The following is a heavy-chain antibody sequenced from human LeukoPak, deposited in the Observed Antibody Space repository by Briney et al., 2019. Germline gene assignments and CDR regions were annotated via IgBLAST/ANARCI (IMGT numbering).Heavy chain of an antibody. CDR3: AKGGRGSYYVDWTFDY. J-gene: IGHJ4*02. Sequence: PGGSLRLSCAASGFTFDDYGMSWVRQAPGKGLEWVSGINWNGGSTGYADSVKGRFTISRDNAKNSLYLQMNSLRAEDMALYYCAKGGRGSYYVDWTFDYWGQGTLVTVSS. CDR2: INWNGGST. V-gene: IGHV3-20*04. CDR1: GFTFDDYG. D-gene: IGHD1-26*01.